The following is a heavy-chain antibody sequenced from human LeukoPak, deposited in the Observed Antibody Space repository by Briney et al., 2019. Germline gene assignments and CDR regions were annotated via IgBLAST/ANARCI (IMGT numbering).Heavy chain of an antibody. J-gene: IGHJ3*01. CDR3: ASLRKRGGAFDL. CDR2: VNDDGTT. Sequence: SETLSLTCAVYGGSFSGFYWTWVRQSPGKGLVWIGEVNDDGTTNYNPSLKTRVTISVDTSKNQFSLKLTSVTAADTAVYYCASLRKRGGAFDLWGQGTVVTVSS. CDR1: GGSFSGFY. V-gene: IGHV4-34*01.